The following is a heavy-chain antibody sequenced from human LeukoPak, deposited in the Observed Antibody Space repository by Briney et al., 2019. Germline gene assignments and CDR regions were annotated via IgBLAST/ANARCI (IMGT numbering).Heavy chain of an antibody. J-gene: IGHJ4*02. V-gene: IGHV1-18*01. CDR2: ISAYNGNT. CDR3: ARATVTTSGFDY. CDR1: GYTFTNYG. D-gene: IGHD4-17*01. Sequence: ASVKVSCKASGYTFTNYGITWVRQAPGQGLEWMGWISAYNGNTNYAQKLQGRVTMTTDTSTSTAYMELRSLRSDDTAVYYCARATVTTSGFDYWGQGTLVTVSS.